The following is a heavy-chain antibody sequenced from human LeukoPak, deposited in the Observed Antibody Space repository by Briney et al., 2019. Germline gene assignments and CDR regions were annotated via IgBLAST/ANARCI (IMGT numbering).Heavy chain of an antibody. CDR1: GFSFSGYV. J-gene: IGHJ4*02. CDR2: VSGSGGST. Sequence: GGSLRLSCAASGFSFSGYVMSWVRQAPGKGLEWVSAVSGSGGSTYSADSVKGRLTISRDNSKNMVYLQTSSLRAEDTAVYYCARAGSWSSRPYFDYWGQGILVSVSS. V-gene: IGHV3-23*01. CDR3: ARAGSWSSRPYFDY. D-gene: IGHD1-26*01.